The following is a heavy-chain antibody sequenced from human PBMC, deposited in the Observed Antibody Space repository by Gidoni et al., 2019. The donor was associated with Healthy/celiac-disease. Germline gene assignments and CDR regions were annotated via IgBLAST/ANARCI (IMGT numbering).Heavy chain of an antibody. V-gene: IGHV3-33*01. CDR2: IWYDGSNK. D-gene: IGHD5-12*01. CDR3: AREWGEMATIAPYYYGMDV. CDR1: GFTFSSYG. J-gene: IGHJ6*02. Sequence: QVQLVESGGGVVQPGRSLRLSCAASGFTFSSYGMHWVRQAPGKGLEWVAVIWYDGSNKYYADSVKGRFTISRDNSKNTLYLQMNSLRAEDTAVYYCAREWGEMATIAPYYYGMDVWGQGTTVTVSS.